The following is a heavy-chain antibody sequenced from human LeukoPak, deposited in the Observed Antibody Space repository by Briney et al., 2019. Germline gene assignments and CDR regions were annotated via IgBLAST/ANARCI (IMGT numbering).Heavy chain of an antibody. J-gene: IGHJ3*02. CDR1: GYTFTGHY. V-gene: IGHV1-2*02. CDR2: INPNSGGT. CDR3: ARGNGGSPYDAFHI. Sequence: GASVKVSCKASGYTFTGHYMHWVRQAPGQGLEWMGWINPNSGGTNYAQAFQGRVTMTRDTSITTAYMELSSLRSDDTAMYYCARGNGGSPYDAFHIWGQGTMVTVSS. D-gene: IGHD1-26*01.